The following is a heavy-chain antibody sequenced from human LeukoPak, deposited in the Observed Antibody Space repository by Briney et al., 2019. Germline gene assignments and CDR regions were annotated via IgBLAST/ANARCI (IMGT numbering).Heavy chain of an antibody. V-gene: IGHV3-23*01. CDR3: AILSWDGRGSFY. CDR2: IRSGGENT. J-gene: IGHJ4*02. CDR1: GFTFSTYS. Sequence: GGSLRLSCAASGFTFSTYSMSWVRQAPGKGLEWVSAIRSGGENTYYADSVRGRFTTSRDNSRGTLSLQMNSLRAEDTAVYFCAILSWDGRGSFYWGQGTLVTVSS. D-gene: IGHD2/OR15-2a*01.